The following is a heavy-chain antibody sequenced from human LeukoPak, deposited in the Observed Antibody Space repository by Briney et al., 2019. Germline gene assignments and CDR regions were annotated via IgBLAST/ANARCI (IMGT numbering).Heavy chain of an antibody. V-gene: IGHV1-2*02. D-gene: IGHD6-19*01. J-gene: IGHJ1*01. CDR1: GYTFTGYH. CDR3: ARALIGYSSGWDFQH. CDR2: INPNSGGT. Sequence: ASVKVSCKASGYTFTGYHMHWVRQAPGQGLEWMGWINPNSGGTNCAQKFQGRVTMTRDTSISTAYMELSRLRSDDTAVYYCARALIGYSSGWDFQHWGQGTLVTVSS.